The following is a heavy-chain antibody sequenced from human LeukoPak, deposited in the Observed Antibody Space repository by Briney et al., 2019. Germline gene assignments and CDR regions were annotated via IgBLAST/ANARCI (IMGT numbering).Heavy chain of an antibody. CDR3: ARDLAAARDYYYGMDV. Sequence: GGSLRLSCAASGFTFSSYSMNWVRQAPGKGLEWVSSISSSSSYIYYADSVKGRFTISRDNAKNSLYLQMNSLRAEDTAVYYCARDLAAARDYYYGMDVWGQGTTVTVSS. J-gene: IGHJ6*02. V-gene: IGHV3-21*01. CDR1: GFTFSSYS. CDR2: ISSSSSYI. D-gene: IGHD6-13*01.